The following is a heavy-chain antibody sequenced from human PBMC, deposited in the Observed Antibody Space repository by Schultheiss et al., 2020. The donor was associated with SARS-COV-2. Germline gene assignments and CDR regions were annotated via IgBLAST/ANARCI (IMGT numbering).Heavy chain of an antibody. CDR1: GFTFSSYS. J-gene: IGHJ5*02. CDR3: ARDGSSGWPT. D-gene: IGHD6-19*01. CDR2: ISSSSSYI. Sequence: GGSLRLSCAASGFTFSSYSMNWVRQAPGKGPEWVSSISSSSSYIYYADSVKGRFTISRDNAKNSLYLQMNSLRAEDTAVYYCARDGSSGWPTWGQGTLVTVSS. V-gene: IGHV3-21*01.